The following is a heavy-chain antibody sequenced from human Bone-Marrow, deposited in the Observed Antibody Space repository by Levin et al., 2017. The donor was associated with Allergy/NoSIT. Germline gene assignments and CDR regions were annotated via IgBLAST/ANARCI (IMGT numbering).Heavy chain of an antibody. CDR2: INHSGST. J-gene: IGHJ6*02. D-gene: IGHD4-11*01. V-gene: IGHV4-34*01. Sequence: SETLSLTCAVYGGSFSGYYWSWIRQPPGKGLEWIGEINHSGSTNYNPSLKSRVTISVDTSKNQFSLKLSSVTAADTAVYYCARPCHSNYCDYYYGMDVWGQGTTVTVSS. CDR1: GGSFSGYY. CDR3: ARPCHSNYCDYYYGMDV.